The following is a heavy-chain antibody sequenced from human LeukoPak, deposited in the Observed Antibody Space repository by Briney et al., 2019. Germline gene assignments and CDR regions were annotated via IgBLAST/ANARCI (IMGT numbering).Heavy chain of an antibody. D-gene: IGHD3-16*01. J-gene: IGHJ4*02. CDR1: RFTFSSYS. Sequence: GGSLRLSCKGPRFTFSSYSMNWVRQAPGKGLEWVSSISGTSSYIFYGDSVKGRFTISRDNTKNSMYLQMNSLRAEDTAVYYCAKEDAPLGGRPNYWGQGTLVTVS. CDR3: AKEDAPLGGRPNY. V-gene: IGHV3-21*01. CDR2: ISGTSSYI.